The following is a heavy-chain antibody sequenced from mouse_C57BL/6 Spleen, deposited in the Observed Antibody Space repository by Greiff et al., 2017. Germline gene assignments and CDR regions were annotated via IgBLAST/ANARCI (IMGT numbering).Heavy chain of an antibody. D-gene: IGHD1-1*01. J-gene: IGHJ1*03. CDR1: GFTFSDYG. CDR3: ARRAVTTVDWYFDV. V-gene: IGHV5-15*04. Sequence: EVQLVESGGGLVQPGGSLKLSCAASGFTFSDYGMAWVRQAPRKGPEWVAFISNLAYSIYYADTVTGRFTISRENAKNTLYLEMSSLRSEDTAMYYCARRAVTTVDWYFDVWGTGTTVTVSS. CDR2: ISNLAYSI.